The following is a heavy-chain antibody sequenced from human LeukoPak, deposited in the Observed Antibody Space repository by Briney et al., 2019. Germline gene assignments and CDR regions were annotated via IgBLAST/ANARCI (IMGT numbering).Heavy chain of an antibody. D-gene: IGHD1-26*01. CDR3: ARTRVGATVGD. CDR1: GGSISSGGYS. CDR2: IYHSGST. V-gene: IGHV4-30-2*01. Sequence: SQTLSLTCAVSGGSISSGGYSWSWIRQPPGKGLEWIGYIYHSGSTYYNPSLKSRVTISVDRSKNQFSLKLSSVTAADTAVYYCARTRVGATVGDWGQGTLVTVSS. J-gene: IGHJ4*02.